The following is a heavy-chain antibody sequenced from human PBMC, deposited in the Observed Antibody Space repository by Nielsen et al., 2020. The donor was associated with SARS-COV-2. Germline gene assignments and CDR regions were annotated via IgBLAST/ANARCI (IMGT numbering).Heavy chain of an antibody. CDR3: ARDRGRYDFWSGYRYFDY. CDR1: GFTFSDYY. CDR2: ISSSGSTI. Sequence: GESLKISCAASGFTFSDYYMSWIRQAPGKGLEWVSYISSSGSTIYYADSVKGRFTISRDNAKNSLYLQMNSLRAEDTAVYYCARDRGRYDFWSGYRYFDYWGQGTLVTVSS. J-gene: IGHJ4*02. V-gene: IGHV3-11*04. D-gene: IGHD3-3*01.